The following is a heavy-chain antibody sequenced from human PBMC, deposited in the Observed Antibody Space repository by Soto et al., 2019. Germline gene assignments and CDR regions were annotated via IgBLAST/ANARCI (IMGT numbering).Heavy chain of an antibody. CDR1: GFTFSNAW. J-gene: IGHJ3*02. Sequence: EVQLVESGGGLVKPGGSLRLSCAASGFTFSNAWMSWVRQAPGKGLEWVGRIKSKTDGGTTDYAAPVKGRFTISRDDSKNTLYLKMNSLKTEDTAVYYCTTGGGRFVRSFDIWGQGTMVTVSS. V-gene: IGHV3-15*01. CDR2: IKSKTDGGTT. CDR3: TTGGGRFVRSFDI.